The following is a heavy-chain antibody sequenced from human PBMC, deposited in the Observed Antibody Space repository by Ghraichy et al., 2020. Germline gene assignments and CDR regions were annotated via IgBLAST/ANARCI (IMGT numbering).Heavy chain of an antibody. Sequence: GGSLRLSCVGSGLTFSTYTMNWVRQAPGKGLERVASISSRNDYMYYRGSLKGRITISRDNAKNSLFLQMNSLTAEDTATYYCARDKSLGHNFWGEAFDIWGQGTKVSVSS. D-gene: IGHD3-3*01. CDR3: ARDKSLGHNFWGEAFDI. CDR1: GLTFSTYT. J-gene: IGHJ3*02. CDR2: ISSRNDYM. V-gene: IGHV3-21*01.